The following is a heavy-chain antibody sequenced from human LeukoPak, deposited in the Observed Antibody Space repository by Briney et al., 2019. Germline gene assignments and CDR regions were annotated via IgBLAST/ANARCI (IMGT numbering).Heavy chain of an antibody. CDR2: IYTRGST. CDR3: ARGRYCSADICSGGDAFDI. D-gene: IGHD2-15*01. CDR1: GGSINNYY. V-gene: IGHV4-4*07. J-gene: IGHJ3*02. Sequence: SETLSLTCTVSGGSINNYYWSWIRQPAGKGLEWIGRIYTRGSTNYSPSLKSRVTMSVDTSKNQFSLKLSSVTAADTAVCYCARGRYCSADICSGGDAFDIWGQGTMVSVSS.